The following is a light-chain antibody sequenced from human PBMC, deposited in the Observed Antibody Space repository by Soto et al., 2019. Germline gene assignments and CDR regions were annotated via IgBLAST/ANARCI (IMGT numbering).Light chain of an antibody. Sequence: EIVLTQSPGTLSLSPGERATLTCRASQGFRDELAWYQQKPGQAPRLLIYDAYNRATGIPPRFSGSGSGTDFTLTISSLEPEDFAIYYCQQRNTWPITFGQGTRLEIK. CDR3: QQRNTWPIT. CDR1: QGFRDE. CDR2: DAY. V-gene: IGKV3D-11*01. J-gene: IGKJ5*01.